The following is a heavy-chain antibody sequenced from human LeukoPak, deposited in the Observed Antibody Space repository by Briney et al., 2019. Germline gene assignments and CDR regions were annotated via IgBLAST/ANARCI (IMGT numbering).Heavy chain of an antibody. CDR2: ISGSGGST. J-gene: IGHJ4*02. CDR1: GFTFSSYD. CDR3: AKHQWLVEEYYFDY. Sequence: SGGSLRLSCAASGFTFSSYDMSWVRQAQGKGLEWVSAISGSGGSTYYADSVKGRFTISRDNSKNTLYLQMNSLRAEDTAVFYCAKHQWLVEEYYFDYWGQGTLVTVSS. D-gene: IGHD6-19*01. V-gene: IGHV3-23*01.